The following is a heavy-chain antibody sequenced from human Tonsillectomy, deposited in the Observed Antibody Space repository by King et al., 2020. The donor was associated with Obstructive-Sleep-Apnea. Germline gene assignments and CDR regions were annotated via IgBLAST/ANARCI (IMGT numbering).Heavy chain of an antibody. CDR2: IYYSGST. Sequence: VQLQESGPRLVKPSETLPLTCTVSEDSMSYYYWTWIRQPPGKGLEWIGNIYYSGSTNYNPSLRSRVTISIDTSKRQFSMNLRSVTAADTAVYYCAGDWGGHSSSSNWVDPWGQGTLVTVSS. D-gene: IGHD5-18*01. J-gene: IGHJ5*02. CDR1: EDSMSYYY. CDR3: AGDWGGHSSSSNWVDP. V-gene: IGHV4-59*01.